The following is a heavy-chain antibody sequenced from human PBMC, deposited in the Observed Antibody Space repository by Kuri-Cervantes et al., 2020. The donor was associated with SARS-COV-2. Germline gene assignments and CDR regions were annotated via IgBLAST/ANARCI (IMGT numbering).Heavy chain of an antibody. Sequence: ASVKVSCKASGYTFTGYYMHWVRQTPGQGLEWMGRINPNSGGTNYAQKFQGRVTMTRDTSISTAYMELSRLRSDDTAVYYCARALGYCSSTSCSYWDYYYYGMDVWGQGTTVTVSS. D-gene: IGHD2-2*01. J-gene: IGHJ6*02. CDR3: ARALGYCSSTSCSYWDYYYYGMDV. CDR1: GYTFTGYY. CDR2: INPNSGGT. V-gene: IGHV1-2*06.